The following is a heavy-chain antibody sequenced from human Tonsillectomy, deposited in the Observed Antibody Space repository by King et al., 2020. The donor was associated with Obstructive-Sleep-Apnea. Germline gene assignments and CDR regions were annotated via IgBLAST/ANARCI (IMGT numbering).Heavy chain of an antibody. CDR1: GGSISSYY. CDR2: IYYSGST. J-gene: IGHJ4*02. D-gene: IGHD3-22*01. V-gene: IGHV4-59*08. Sequence: VQLQESGPGLVKPSETLSLTCTVSGGSISSYYWSWIRQPPGKGLEWIGYIYYSGSTNYHPSLKSRVTISVVTSKNQFSLKLSSVTAADTAVYYCARGSYDSSGYYYSPFDYWGQGTLVTVSS. CDR3: ARGSYDSSGYYYSPFDY.